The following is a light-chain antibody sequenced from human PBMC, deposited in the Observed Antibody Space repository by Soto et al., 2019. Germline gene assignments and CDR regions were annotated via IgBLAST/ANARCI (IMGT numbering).Light chain of an antibody. Sequence: EIVLTQSPGTLSLSPGERATLSCRATQSIPRNYLAWYQQKPGQAPRLLIHDASGRASGIPDRFSGSGSGRNFTLTLSSLEPEDFAVYYCQQHFGAPFTFGPGTKVDIK. CDR1: QSIPRNY. CDR2: DAS. J-gene: IGKJ3*01. V-gene: IGKV3-20*01. CDR3: QQHFGAPFT.